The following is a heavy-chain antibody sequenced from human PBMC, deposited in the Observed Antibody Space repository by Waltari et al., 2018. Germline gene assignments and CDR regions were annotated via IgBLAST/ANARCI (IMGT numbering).Heavy chain of an antibody. CDR3: ARDTTSRERAGD. D-gene: IGHD1-1*01. V-gene: IGHV3-53*01. CDR2: IYTGEMT. J-gene: IGHJ4*02. CDR1: GLGVGNNY. Sequence: VRLLESGGGLIHPGGSLNSSFQALGLGVGNNYMHWVGQAPGKGLEWVSVIYTGEMTYYSDAVKGRFTISRDISKNMVYLQMNNLRAEDTALYYCARDTTSRERAGDWGQGTLVTVSS.